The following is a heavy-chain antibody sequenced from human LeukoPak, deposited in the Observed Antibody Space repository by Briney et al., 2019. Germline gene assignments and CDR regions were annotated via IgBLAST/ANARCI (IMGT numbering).Heavy chain of an antibody. CDR2: ISSSSSYI. D-gene: IGHD4-17*01. CDR3: AREIGYGDYAIDY. V-gene: IGHV3-21*01. Sequence: GGSLRLSCAASGFTFSSYSMNWVRQAPGKGLEWVSSISSSSSYIYYADSVKGRFTISRDNAKNSLYLQMNSLRAEDTAVYYCAREIGYGDYAIDYWGQGTLVTVSS. J-gene: IGHJ4*02. CDR1: GFTFSSYS.